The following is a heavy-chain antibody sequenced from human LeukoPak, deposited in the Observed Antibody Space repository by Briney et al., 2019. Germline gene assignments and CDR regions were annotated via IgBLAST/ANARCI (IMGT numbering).Heavy chain of an antibody. Sequence: GGSLRLSCAASGFTFSSYAMSWVRQAPGKGLEWVSAISGSGGSTYYADSVKGRFTISRDNSKNTLYLQMNSLRAEDTAVYYCAKDSTYYYDSSGYYYGAYFVYWGQGTLVTVSS. CDR1: GFTFSSYA. CDR2: ISGSGGST. D-gene: IGHD3-22*01. V-gene: IGHV3-23*01. CDR3: AKDSTYYYDSSGYYYGAYFVY. J-gene: IGHJ4*02.